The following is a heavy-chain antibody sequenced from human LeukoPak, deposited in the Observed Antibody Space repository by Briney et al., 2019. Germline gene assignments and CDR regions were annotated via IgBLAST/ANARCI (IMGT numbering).Heavy chain of an antibody. CDR3: AREILIPRTNMFGGVNYGMDV. D-gene: IGHD3-16*01. Sequence: PGGSLRLSCAASGFTFSTYEMHWVRQAPGKGLEWVAVIWDEGSNRDYAESVKGRFTISRDNSKNALYLQMLSLRAEDTAVYYCAREILIPRTNMFGGVNYGMDVWGQGTTVTVSS. CDR2: IWDEGSNR. J-gene: IGHJ6*02. CDR1: GFTFSTYE. V-gene: IGHV3-33*01.